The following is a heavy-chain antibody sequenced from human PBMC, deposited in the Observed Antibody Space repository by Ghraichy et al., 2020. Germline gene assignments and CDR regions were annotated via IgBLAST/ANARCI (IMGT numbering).Heavy chain of an antibody. V-gene: IGHV3-7*01. Sequence: GESLNISCAASGFTFRSYWMTWVRQAPGKGLEWVANIKQDGSEKNYVDSVKGRFTISRDNAKNSLYLQMNSLRAEDTAVYYCARERYMDVWGKGTTVTVSS. CDR2: IKQDGSEK. CDR3: ARERYMDV. CDR1: GFTFRSYW. J-gene: IGHJ6*03.